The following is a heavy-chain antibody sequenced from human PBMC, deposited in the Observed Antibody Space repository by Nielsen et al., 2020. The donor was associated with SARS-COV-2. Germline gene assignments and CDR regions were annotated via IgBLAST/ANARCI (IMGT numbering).Heavy chain of an antibody. CDR1: GDTFSSYA. Sequence: SVKVSCKASGDTFSSYAISWVRQAPGQGLEWMGGIIPIFGTANYAQKFQGRVTITADESTSTAYMELSSLRSEDTAVYYCARVTRYYDSSGYYSDYWGQGTLVTVSS. D-gene: IGHD3-22*01. CDR3: ARVTRYYDSSGYYSDY. J-gene: IGHJ4*02. V-gene: IGHV1-69*13. CDR2: IIPIFGTA.